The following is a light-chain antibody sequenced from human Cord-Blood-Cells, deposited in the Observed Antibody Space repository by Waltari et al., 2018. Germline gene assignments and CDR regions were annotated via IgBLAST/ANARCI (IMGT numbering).Light chain of an antibody. CDR1: SSDVGGYHY. J-gene: IGLJ3*02. CDR3: SSYTSSSTLWV. V-gene: IGLV2-14*01. CDR2: EVR. Sequence: QSALTQPASVSGSPGQSITLSCTGTSSDVGGYHYLSWYQQHPGKAPKLMIYEVRNRPSGVSNRVSGSKSGNTASLTISGLQAEDEADYYCSSYTSSSTLWVFGGGTKLTVL.